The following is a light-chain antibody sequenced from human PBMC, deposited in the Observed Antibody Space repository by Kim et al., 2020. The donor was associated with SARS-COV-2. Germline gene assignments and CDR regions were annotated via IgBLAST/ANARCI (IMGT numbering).Light chain of an antibody. Sequence: ELTQPPSASGTPGQRVTISCSGSSSNIGDNTVNWYQQLPGTAPKLLIYSNTQRPSGVPDRFSGSKSGTSASLAISGLQSEDEAAYHCAAWDDSLNGPVFGGGTKLTVL. CDR1: SSNIGDNT. CDR2: SNT. V-gene: IGLV1-44*01. CDR3: AAWDDSLNGPV. J-gene: IGLJ3*02.